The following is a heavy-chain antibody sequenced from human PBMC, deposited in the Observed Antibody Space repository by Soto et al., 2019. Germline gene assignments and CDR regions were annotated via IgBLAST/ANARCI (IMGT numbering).Heavy chain of an antibody. CDR2: ISGSGDSA. V-gene: IGHV3-23*04. CDR1: GFPFSHYA. CDR3: GKERRGSGWSVCNF. J-gene: IGHJ4*02. D-gene: IGHD6-19*01. Sequence: DVQLVESGGGLVQPGGSLRLSCTASGFPFSHYAMNWVRQGPGTRLEWVADISGSGDSARYADSVRGRFTISRDNSRDTLYLQMNSLRVDDTAVYYCGKERRGSGWSVCNFWGQGALVTVSS.